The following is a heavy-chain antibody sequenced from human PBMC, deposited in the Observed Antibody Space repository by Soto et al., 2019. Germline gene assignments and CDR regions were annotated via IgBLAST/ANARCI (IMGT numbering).Heavy chain of an antibody. CDR1: GFTFGSYA. CDR3: ATDLMVAPGDYFEY. J-gene: IGHJ4*02. Sequence: GGSLRVSCAASGFTFGSYAMNWVRQAPGKGLEWVSGVSGSGGSIYYADSVKGRFTIYRDNSKNTLGLEMNSLSGEDTAVYYCATDLMVAPGDYFEYWRQGTLVTVSS. V-gene: IGHV3-23*01. CDR2: VSGSGGSI. D-gene: IGHD2-8*01.